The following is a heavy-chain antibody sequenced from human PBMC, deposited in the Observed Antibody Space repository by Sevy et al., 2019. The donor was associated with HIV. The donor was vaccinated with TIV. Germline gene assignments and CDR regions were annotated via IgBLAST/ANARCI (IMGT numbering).Heavy chain of an antibody. CDR2: INPDSGGP. Sequence: ASVMVSCKASGYTFTGYYMHWMRQAPGQGLEWMGWINPDSGGPTYAPKFQGRVTLTRDTSISTAYMDLSRLKSDDTAVYYCVRDDRDGYFEYWGLGTLVTVSS. CDR1: GYTFTGYY. J-gene: IGHJ4*02. CDR3: VRDDRDGYFEY. V-gene: IGHV1-2*02.